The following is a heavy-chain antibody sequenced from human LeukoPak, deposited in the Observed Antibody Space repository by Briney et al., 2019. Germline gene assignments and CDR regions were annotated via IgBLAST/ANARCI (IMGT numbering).Heavy chain of an antibody. D-gene: IGHD3-22*01. Sequence: TGGSLRLSCAASEFTVSSNYMSWVRQAPGKGLEWVSVIYSGGSTYYANSVKGRFTISRHSSRNTLYLQMNSLRVEDTAVYYCARDHFPGSYYDSSGYLTFDYWGQGTLVTVSS. J-gene: IGHJ4*02. V-gene: IGHV3-53*04. CDR1: EFTVSSNY. CDR2: IYSGGST. CDR3: ARDHFPGSYYDSSGYLTFDY.